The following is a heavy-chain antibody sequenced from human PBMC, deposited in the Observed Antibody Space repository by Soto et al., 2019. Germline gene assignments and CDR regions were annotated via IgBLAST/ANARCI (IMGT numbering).Heavy chain of an antibody. Sequence: QVQLQESGPGLVKPSETLSLTCTVSGGSISSYYWSWIRQPPGKGLEWIGYIYYSGSTNYNPSLKSRVTISVDTSKNQFSLKLSSVTAADTAVYYCARDFGIAVAGKDHYYYYGMDVWGQGTTVTVSS. J-gene: IGHJ6*02. CDR2: IYYSGST. CDR3: ARDFGIAVAGKDHYYYYGMDV. CDR1: GGSISSYY. D-gene: IGHD6-19*01. V-gene: IGHV4-59*01.